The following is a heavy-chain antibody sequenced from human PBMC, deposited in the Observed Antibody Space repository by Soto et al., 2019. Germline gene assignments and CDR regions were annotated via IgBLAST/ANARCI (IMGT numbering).Heavy chain of an antibody. D-gene: IGHD3-9*01. CDR1: GGSISSYY. J-gene: IGHJ5*02. Sequence: SETLSLTCTVSGGSISSYYWSWIRQPPGKGLEWIGYIFYSGSTYYSPSLKSRVTISVDTSKNQFSLTLSSVTAADTAVYYCARDLGILSGPNWFDPWGQGTLVTVSS. V-gene: IGHV4-59*01. CDR3: ARDLGILSGPNWFDP. CDR2: IFYSGST.